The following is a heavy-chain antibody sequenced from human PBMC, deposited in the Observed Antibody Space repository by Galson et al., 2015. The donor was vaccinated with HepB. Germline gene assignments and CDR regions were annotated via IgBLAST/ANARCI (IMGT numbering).Heavy chain of an antibody. J-gene: IGHJ3*02. CDR2: IYPGDSDT. Sequence: QSGAEVKKPGESLKISCKGSGYSFTNYWIGWVRQMPGKGLEWMGIIYPGDSDTAYSPSFQGQVTISADKSISTAYLQWSSLKASDTAMYYCARVIVVTTVDPYAFDIWDQGTMVTVSS. D-gene: IGHD2-2*01. CDR3: ARVIVVTTVDPYAFDI. V-gene: IGHV5-51*01. CDR1: GYSFTNYW.